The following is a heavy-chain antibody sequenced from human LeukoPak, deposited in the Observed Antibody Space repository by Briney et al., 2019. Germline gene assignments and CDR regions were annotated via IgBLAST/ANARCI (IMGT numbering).Heavy chain of an antibody. Sequence: GGSLRLSCAASGFTFSSNWMSWVRQAPGKGLEWVANIKQDGSEKYYVDSVKGRFTISRDNAKNSLYLQMNSLRAEDTAVYYCARVYCSSTSCFDYWGQGTLVTVSS. CDR2: IKQDGSEK. V-gene: IGHV3-7*01. D-gene: IGHD2-2*01. J-gene: IGHJ4*02. CDR1: GFTFSSNW. CDR3: ARVYCSSTSCFDY.